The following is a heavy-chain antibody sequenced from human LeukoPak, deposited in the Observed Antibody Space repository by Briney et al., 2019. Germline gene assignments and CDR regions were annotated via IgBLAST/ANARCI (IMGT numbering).Heavy chain of an antibody. D-gene: IGHD3-22*01. CDR2: IIPIFGTA. CDR1: GGTFSSYA. CDR3: AAPNGGDSSGYYHY. V-gene: IGHV1-69*05. J-gene: IGHJ4*02. Sequence: SVKVSCKASGGTFSSYAISWVRQAPGQGLEWMGGIIPIFGTANYAQKFQGRVTITTDESTSTAYMELSSLRSEGTAVYYCAAPNGGDSSGYYHYWGQGTLVTVSS.